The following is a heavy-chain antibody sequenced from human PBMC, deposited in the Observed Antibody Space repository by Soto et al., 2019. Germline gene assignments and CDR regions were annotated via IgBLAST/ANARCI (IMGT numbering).Heavy chain of an antibody. D-gene: IGHD4-17*01. J-gene: IGHJ6*03. V-gene: IGHV1-18*01. CDR2: ISAYNGNT. CDR3: ARDIDYGDDTYYYYYMDV. Sequence: QVQLVQSGAEVKKPGASVKVSCKASGYTFTSYGISWVRQAPGQGLEWMGWISAYNGNTNYAQKLQGRVTMTTDTATSTAYMDLRSLRSDDTAVYYCARDIDYGDDTYYYYYMDVWGKGTTVTVSS. CDR1: GYTFTSYG.